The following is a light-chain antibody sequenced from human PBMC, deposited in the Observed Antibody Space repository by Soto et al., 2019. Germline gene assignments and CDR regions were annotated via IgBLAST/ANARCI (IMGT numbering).Light chain of an antibody. J-gene: IGKJ4*01. CDR1: QSVSRNY. CDR3: KQYGSSPPLS. Sequence: EIVLTQSPGTLSLSPGERATLSCRASQSVSRNYLAWYQQKPGQAPRLLIYGASSRATGIPDRFSGSGSGTDFTLAISRLEPEDFVVYYCKQYGSSPPLSFGGGTNVEIK. CDR2: GAS. V-gene: IGKV3-20*01.